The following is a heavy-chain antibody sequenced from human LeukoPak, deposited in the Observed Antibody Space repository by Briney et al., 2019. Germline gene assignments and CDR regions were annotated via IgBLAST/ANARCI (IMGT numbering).Heavy chain of an antibody. V-gene: IGHV3-21*01. CDR3: ARDIGPWAFDI. CDR1: GFTFSSYS. D-gene: IGHD3-10*01. J-gene: IGHJ3*02. Sequence: GGSLRLSCAAPGFTFSSYSMNWVRQAPGKGLEWVSSISSSSSYIYYADSVKGRFTISRDNAKNSLYPQMNSLRAEDTAVYYCARDIGPWAFDIWGQGTMVTVSS. CDR2: ISSSSSYI.